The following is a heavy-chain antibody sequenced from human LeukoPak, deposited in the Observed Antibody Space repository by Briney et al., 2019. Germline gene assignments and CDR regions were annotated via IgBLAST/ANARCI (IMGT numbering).Heavy chain of an antibody. CDR2: MNTSGST. Sequence: PSETLTLICTVSGGSISRYYWSWLRQPAGKGLEWIGRMNTSGSTNYNPSLKSRVTMSVDTSKNQFSLKLSSVTAADTAVYYCARGEKLGYCSGGSCYLLAFDYWGQGTLVTVSS. D-gene: IGHD2-15*01. J-gene: IGHJ4*02. CDR3: ARGEKLGYCSGGSCYLLAFDY. CDR1: GGSISRYY. V-gene: IGHV4-4*07.